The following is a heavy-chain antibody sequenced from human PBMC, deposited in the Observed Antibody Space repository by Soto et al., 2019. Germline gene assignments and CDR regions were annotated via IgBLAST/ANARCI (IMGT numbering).Heavy chain of an antibody. J-gene: IGHJ4*02. CDR3: ARDRGAVTGKDFDY. CDR2: ISSSGTSA. D-gene: IGHD6-19*01. Sequence: QVQLEESGGGLVKPGGSLRLSCAASGFTFSAVYMSWIRQAPNKGLEYISYISSSGTSANYADSVKGRFTISRDNAKKSLYLQMNSLRAEDTAVYYCARDRGAVTGKDFDYWGQGALVTVSS. CDR1: GFTFSAVY. V-gene: IGHV3-11*05.